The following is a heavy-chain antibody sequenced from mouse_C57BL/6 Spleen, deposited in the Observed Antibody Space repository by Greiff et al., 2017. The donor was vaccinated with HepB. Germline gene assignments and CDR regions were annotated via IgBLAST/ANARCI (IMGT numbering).Heavy chain of an antibody. Sequence: VQLKESGPGLVKPSQSLSLTCSVTGYSITSGYYWNWIRQFPGNKLEWMGYISYDGSNNYNPSLKNRISITRDTSKNQFFLKLNSVTTEDTATYYCARVIYSTGYFDYWGQGTTLTVSS. CDR3: ARVIYSTGYFDY. CDR2: ISYDGSN. V-gene: IGHV3-6*01. CDR1: GYSITSGYY. J-gene: IGHJ2*01. D-gene: IGHD1-1*01.